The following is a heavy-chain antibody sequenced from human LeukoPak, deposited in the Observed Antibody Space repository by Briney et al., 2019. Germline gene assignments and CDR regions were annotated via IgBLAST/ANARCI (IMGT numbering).Heavy chain of an antibody. CDR2: INHSGST. CDR3: ARGGRYFDWPTRGRWFDP. D-gene: IGHD3-9*01. V-gene: IGHV4-34*01. J-gene: IGHJ5*02. CDR1: GGSFSGYY. Sequence: SETLSLTCAVYGGSFSGYYRSWIRQPPGKGPEWIGEINHSGSTNYNPSLKSRVTISVDTSKNPFSLKLSSVTAADTAVYYCARGGRYFDWPTRGRWFDPWGQGTQVTVSS.